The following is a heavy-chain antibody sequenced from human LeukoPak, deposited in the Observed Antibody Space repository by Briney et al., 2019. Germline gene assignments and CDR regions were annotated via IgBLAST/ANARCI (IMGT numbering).Heavy chain of an antibody. Sequence: ASVKVSCKASGGTFSSYAISWVRQAPGQRLEWMGGIIPIFGTANYAQKFQGRVTITADESTSTAYMELSSLRSEDTAVYYCASAPGTSPILSYGMDVWGKGTTVTVSS. CDR3: ASAPGTSPILSYGMDV. D-gene: IGHD2-2*01. CDR2: IIPIFGTA. J-gene: IGHJ6*04. V-gene: IGHV1-69*13. CDR1: GGTFSSYA.